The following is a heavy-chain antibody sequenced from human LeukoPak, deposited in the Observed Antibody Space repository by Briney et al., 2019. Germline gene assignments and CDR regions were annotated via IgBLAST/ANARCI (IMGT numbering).Heavy chain of an antibody. V-gene: IGHV4-4*07. CDR1: GGSISSYY. Sequence: PSETLSLTCTVSGGSISSYYWSWIRQPAGKGLEWIGRIYTSGSTNYNPSLKSRVTMSVDTSKDQFSLKLSSVTAADTAVYYCARYVRVVVPAAIHWAYYYYMDVWGKGTTVTVSS. J-gene: IGHJ6*03. CDR2: IYTSGST. CDR3: ARYVRVVVPAAIHWAYYYYMDV. D-gene: IGHD2-2*02.